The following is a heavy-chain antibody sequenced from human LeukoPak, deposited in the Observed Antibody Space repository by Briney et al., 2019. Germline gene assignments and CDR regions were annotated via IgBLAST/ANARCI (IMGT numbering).Heavy chain of an antibody. CDR2: INSDGSST. V-gene: IGHV3-74*01. J-gene: IGHJ4*02. CDR3: ARGGQRGYSGYDSDY. Sequence: GGSLRLSCAASGFTFGSYWMHWVRQAPGKGLVWVSRINSDGSSTSYADSVKGRFTISRDNAKNTLYLQMNSLRAEDTAVYYCARGGQRGYSGYDSDYWGQGTLVTVSS. D-gene: IGHD5-12*01. CDR1: GFTFGSYW.